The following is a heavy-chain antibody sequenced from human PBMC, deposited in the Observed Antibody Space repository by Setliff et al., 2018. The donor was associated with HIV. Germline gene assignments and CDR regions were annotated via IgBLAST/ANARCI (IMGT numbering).Heavy chain of an antibody. J-gene: IGHJ6*03. CDR3: TRHAGRENQLPHTYYYYMDV. CDR1: GGSISSSSYY. V-gene: IGHV4-61*05. Sequence: PSETLSLTCTVSGGSISSSSYYWGWIREPPGKGLEWIGYIYYSGSTNYNPSLKSRVTISVDTSKNQFSLRLSSVTAADTAVYYCTRHAGRENQLPHTYYYYMDVWGKGATVTVSS. CDR2: IYYSGST. D-gene: IGHD2-2*01.